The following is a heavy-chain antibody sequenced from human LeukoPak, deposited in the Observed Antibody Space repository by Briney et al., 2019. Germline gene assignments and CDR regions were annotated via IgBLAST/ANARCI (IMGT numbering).Heavy chain of an antibody. V-gene: IGHV4-59*01. J-gene: IGHJ6*03. D-gene: IGHD6-13*01. CDR3: ARDIHSSSWYADGWFDYYYYYYMDV. Sequence: PSETLSLTCTVSGGSFSSYYWSWIRQPPGKGLEWIGSIYYSGSTDYNPSLKSRVTISVDTSKNQFSLKLSSVTAADTAVYYCARDIHSSSWYADGWFDYYYYYYMDVWGKGTTVTVSS. CDR1: GGSFSSYY. CDR2: IYYSGST.